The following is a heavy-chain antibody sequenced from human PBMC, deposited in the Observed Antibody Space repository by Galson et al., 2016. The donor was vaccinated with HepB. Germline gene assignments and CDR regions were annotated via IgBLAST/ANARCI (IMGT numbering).Heavy chain of an antibody. CDR3: STAVASGYFGAGALLGFDS. CDR2: FYAGGTP. V-gene: IGHV3-53*01. J-gene: IGHJ4*02. Sequence: SLRLSCAASEFTVSNKYMAWVRQAPGKGLEWLSVFYAGGTPYYSDSARGRFIISRDSSTNTLHLHMKNLRVEDTAIYYCSTAVASGYFGAGALLGFDSWGQGTLVIVSS. CDR1: EFTVSNKY. D-gene: IGHD3-10*01.